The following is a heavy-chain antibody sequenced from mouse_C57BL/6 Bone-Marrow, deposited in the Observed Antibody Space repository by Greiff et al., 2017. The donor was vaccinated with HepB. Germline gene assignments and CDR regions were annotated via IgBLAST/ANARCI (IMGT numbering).Heavy chain of an antibody. J-gene: IGHJ3*01. Sequence: DVQLVESGPGLVKPSQSLSLTCSVTGYSITSGYYWNWIRQFPGNKLEWMGYISYDGSNNYNPSLKNRISITRDTSKNQFFLKLNSVTTEDTATYYCAREDYDYPAWFAYWGQGTLVTVSA. V-gene: IGHV3-6*01. D-gene: IGHD2-4*01. CDR2: ISYDGSN. CDR3: AREDYDYPAWFAY. CDR1: GYSITSGYY.